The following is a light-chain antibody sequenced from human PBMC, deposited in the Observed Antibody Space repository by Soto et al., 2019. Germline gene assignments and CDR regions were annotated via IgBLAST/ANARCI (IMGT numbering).Light chain of an antibody. CDR1: QSVGGD. Sequence: IVMTQSPATLSVSPGERATLSCRASQSVGGDLAWYQRKPGQAPRLLIYGASSRAPGIPARFSGSGSGTEFTLTISSLQSEDIVVYYCQQYENWPQLTFGGGTKVDIK. V-gene: IGKV3-15*01. J-gene: IGKJ4*01. CDR3: QQYENWPQLT. CDR2: GAS.